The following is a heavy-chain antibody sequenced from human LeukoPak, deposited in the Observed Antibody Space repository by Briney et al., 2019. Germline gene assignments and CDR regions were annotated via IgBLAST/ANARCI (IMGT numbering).Heavy chain of an antibody. J-gene: IGHJ5*02. Sequence: GGSLRLSCAASGFTFSDYYMSWIRQAPGKGLEWVSYISSSGSTIYYADSVKGRFTISRDNAKDSLYLQMNSLRAEDTAVYYCAGDGSGWYHNWFDPWGQGTLVTVSS. D-gene: IGHD6-19*01. CDR1: GFTFSDYY. V-gene: IGHV3-11*01. CDR3: AGDGSGWYHNWFDP. CDR2: ISSSGSTI.